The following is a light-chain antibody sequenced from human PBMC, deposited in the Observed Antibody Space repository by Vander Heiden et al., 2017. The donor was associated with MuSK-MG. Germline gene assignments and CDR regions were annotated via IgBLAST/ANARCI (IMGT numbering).Light chain of an antibody. CDR1: QSISTN. CDR3: QQYDDWPPLT. CDR2: GAS. J-gene: IGKJ4*01. Sequence: EIVLTQSPATLSLSPGDRATLSCRASQSISTNLAWYQQKPGQAPRLLMIGASTRATGVPARVSGSGSGTEFTLTISSLHSEDFAIYYCQQYDDWPPLTFGGGTRVEIK. V-gene: IGKV3-15*01.